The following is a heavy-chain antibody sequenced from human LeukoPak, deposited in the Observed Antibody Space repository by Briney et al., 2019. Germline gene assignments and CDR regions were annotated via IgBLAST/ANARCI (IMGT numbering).Heavy chain of an antibody. V-gene: IGHV1-69*13. J-gene: IGHJ3*02. CDR3: ARDGNWGSLRGAFDI. Sequence: TSVKVSCKASGGTFSSYAISWVRQAPGQGLEWMGGIIPIFGTANYAQKFQGRVTITADESTSTAYMELSSLRSEDTAVYYCARDGNWGSLRGAFDIWGQGTIVTVSS. D-gene: IGHD7-27*01. CDR2: IIPIFGTA. CDR1: GGTFSSYA.